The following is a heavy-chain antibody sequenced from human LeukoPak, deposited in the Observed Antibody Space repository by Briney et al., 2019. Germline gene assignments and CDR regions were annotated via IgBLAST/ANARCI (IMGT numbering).Heavy chain of an antibody. J-gene: IGHJ4*02. CDR3: ARYGYFDWLFFAY. CDR1: GYSFTNYW. D-gene: IGHD3-9*01. V-gene: IGHV5-51*01. CDR2: IYPGDSDT. Sequence: GESLKISCKGSGYSFTNYWVGWVRQVPGKGLEWMGIIYPGDSDTRYSPSFQGQVTTSADKSISTAYLQWSSLKASDTAMYYCARYGYFDWLFFAYWGQGNPVTVSS.